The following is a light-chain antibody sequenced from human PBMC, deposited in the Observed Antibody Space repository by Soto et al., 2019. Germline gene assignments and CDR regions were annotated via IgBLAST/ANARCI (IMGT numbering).Light chain of an antibody. V-gene: IGLV1-47*01. CDR1: SSNIGSNC. CDR3: AAWDDSLNGRV. J-gene: IGLJ3*02. CDR2: TKN. Sequence: QSALTQPPSASGTPGQRVTISSSGSSSNIGSNCVYWFQQLPGTAPKLLIYTKNQRPSGVPDRFSGSKSGTSASLAISGLRSEDEADNNCAAWDDSLNGRVFGGGTKVTVL.